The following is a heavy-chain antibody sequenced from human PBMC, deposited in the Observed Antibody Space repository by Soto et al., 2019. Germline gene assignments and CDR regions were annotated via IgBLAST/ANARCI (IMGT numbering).Heavy chain of an antibody. Sequence: QVQLVQSGAEVKRPGSSVKVSCKASGDTFTFYSINWVRQAPGLGLEWMGRINPILSMSNYSQRFQGRVTRPAYKSTSTAYLELSTLISGSTAFYYFSSSYGSVYPAFDYWGQVALVTVSS. CDR2: INPILSMS. D-gene: IGHD3-10*01. J-gene: IGHJ4*02. CDR1: GDTFTFYS. V-gene: IGHV1-69*02. CDR3: SSSYGSVYPAFDY.